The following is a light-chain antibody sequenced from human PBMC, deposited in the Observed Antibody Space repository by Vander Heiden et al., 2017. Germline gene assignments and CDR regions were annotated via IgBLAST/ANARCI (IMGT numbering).Light chain of an antibody. Sequence: EIVMTQPPPTLSVSPGERPTLSCRAVQSVSSNLPCNQQKPGQAPRLLIYGGSTRATGIPARFSGRWSGTGFTLTISRLQSEGFAVYYCQQYYNGPPITFGQGTRLEIK. V-gene: IGKV3-15*01. CDR3: QQYYNGPPIT. J-gene: IGKJ5*01. CDR2: GGS. CDR1: QSVSSN.